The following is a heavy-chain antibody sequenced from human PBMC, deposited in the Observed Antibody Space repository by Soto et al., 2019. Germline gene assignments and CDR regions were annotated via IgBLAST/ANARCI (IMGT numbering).Heavy chain of an antibody. V-gene: IGHV4-39*01. D-gene: IGHD3-16*02. CDR2: IYYSGST. CDR1: GGSISSSSYY. Sequence: PSETLSLTCTVSGGSISSSSYYWGWIRQPPGKGLEWIGSIYYSGSTYYNPSLKSRVTISVDTSKNQFSLKLSSVTAADTAVYYCAGASRYDYVWGGYRLPHYYYYGMDVWGQGTTVTVSS. J-gene: IGHJ6*02. CDR3: AGASRYDYVWGGYRLPHYYYYGMDV.